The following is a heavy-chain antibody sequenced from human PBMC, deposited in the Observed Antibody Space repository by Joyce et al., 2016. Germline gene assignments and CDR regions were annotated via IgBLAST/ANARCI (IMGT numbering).Heavy chain of an antibody. CDR1: GGSISSSNW. V-gene: IGHV4-4*02. Sequence: QVQLQESGRGLVKPSGTLSLTCAVSGGSISSSNWWSWVRQPPGKGLEWIGEISHSGSTNDNPSLKSRVTISVDKSKNQFALNLSSVTAVDTALYYCARHRPSTTAFDYWGQGTLVTVSS. CDR3: ARHRPSTTAFDY. CDR2: ISHSGST. D-gene: IGHD1-1*01. J-gene: IGHJ4*02.